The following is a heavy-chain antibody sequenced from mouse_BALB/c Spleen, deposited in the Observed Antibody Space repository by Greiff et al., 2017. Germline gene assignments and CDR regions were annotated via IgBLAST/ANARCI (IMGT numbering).Heavy chain of an antibody. Sequence: EVKLEESGPGLVKPSQSLSLTCSVTGYSITSGYYWTWIRQFPGNKLEWMGYISYDGSNNYNPSLKNRISITRDTSKNQFFLKLNSVTTEDTATYYCAIYYGNYVAWFAYWGQGTLVTVSA. CDR3: AIYYGNYVAWFAY. CDR2: ISYDGSN. D-gene: IGHD2-1*01. J-gene: IGHJ3*01. V-gene: IGHV3-6*02. CDR1: GYSITSGYY.